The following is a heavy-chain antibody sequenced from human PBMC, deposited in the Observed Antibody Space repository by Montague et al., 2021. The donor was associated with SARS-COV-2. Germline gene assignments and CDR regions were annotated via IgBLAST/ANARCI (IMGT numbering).Heavy chain of an antibody. CDR2: INHSGGT. D-gene: IGHD3-22*01. CDR3: ARGGATYYYDTSGDVNAFDI. V-gene: IGHV4-34*01. Sequence: SETLSLTCAVYGGSFSGHSWTWIRQPPGKGLEWIGEINHSGGTNYNPSLKSRVTISVDTSKNQFSLRLSSVTAADTAVYFCARGGATYYYDTSGDVNAFDIWGQGTMVTVSS. J-gene: IGHJ3*02. CDR1: GGSFSGHS.